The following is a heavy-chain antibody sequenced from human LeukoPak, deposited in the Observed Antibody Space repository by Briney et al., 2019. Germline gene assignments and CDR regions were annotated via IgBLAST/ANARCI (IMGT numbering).Heavy chain of an antibody. CDR1: GFTFSSYA. V-gene: IGHV3-23*01. D-gene: IGHD3-3*01. Sequence: GGSLRLSCAASGFTFSSYAMSWVRQAPGKGLEWVSAIRGSGGSTYYADSVKGRFTISRDNSKNTLYLQMNSLRAEDTAVYYCAKDKGFSYYDFWSGYSYWGQGTLVTVSS. CDR3: AKDKGFSYYDFWSGYSY. J-gene: IGHJ4*02. CDR2: IRGSGGST.